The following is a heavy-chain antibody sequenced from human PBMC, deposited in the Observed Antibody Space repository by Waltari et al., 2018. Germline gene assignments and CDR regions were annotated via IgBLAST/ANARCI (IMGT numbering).Heavy chain of an antibody. CDR1: GLMFSTNG. CDR3: ARDGDGYPD. Sequence: EVKLVDSGGGLVQPGGSLRLSCAGSGLMFSTNGMSGVRQAPGKGLEWVANIKEDGSEEYYVDSVKGRFTISRDNAKTSLYLQMNSLRVEDTAVYYCARDGDGYPDWGQGSLVIVSS. J-gene: IGHJ4*02. D-gene: IGHD5-12*01. CDR2: IKEDGSEE. V-gene: IGHV3-7*01.